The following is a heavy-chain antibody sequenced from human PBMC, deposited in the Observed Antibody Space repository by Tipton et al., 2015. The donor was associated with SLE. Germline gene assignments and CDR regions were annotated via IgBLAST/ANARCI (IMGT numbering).Heavy chain of an antibody. Sequence: GLVKPSETLSLTCGVYGASFSGYYWSWIRQPPGKGLEWIGSIHYSGSTYDNPSFKSRVTISVDTSKNQFSLKLNSVTAADTAVYYCARGEPYSSFTGWGQGTLVTVSS. CDR1: GASFSGYY. V-gene: IGHV4-34*01. CDR2: IHYSGST. D-gene: IGHD6-13*01. CDR3: ARGEPYSSFTG. J-gene: IGHJ4*02.